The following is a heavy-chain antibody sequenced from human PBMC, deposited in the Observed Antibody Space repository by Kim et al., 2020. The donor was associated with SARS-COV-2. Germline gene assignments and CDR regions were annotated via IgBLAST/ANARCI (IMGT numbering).Heavy chain of an antibody. D-gene: IGHD6-6*01. J-gene: IGHJ4*02. V-gene: IGHV4-4*02. Sequence: SETLSLTCAVSGGSISSSNWWSWVRQPPGKGLEWIGEIYHSGSTNYNPSLKSRVTISVDKSKNQFSLKLSSVTAADTAVYYCARYRRIAARPGRYFDYWGQGTLVTVSS. CDR1: GGSISSSNW. CDR3: ARYRRIAARPGRYFDY. CDR2: IYHSGST.